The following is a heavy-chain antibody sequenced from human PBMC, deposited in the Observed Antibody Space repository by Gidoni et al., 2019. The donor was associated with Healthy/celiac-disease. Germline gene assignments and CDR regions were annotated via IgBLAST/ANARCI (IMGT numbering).Heavy chain of an antibody. V-gene: IGHV3-21*01. D-gene: IGHD2-2*01. J-gene: IGHJ3*02. CDR1: GFTFSSYS. CDR3: AREGRTDDAFDI. CDR2: ISSSSSYI. Sequence: EVQLVESGGGLVKPGGSLRLSCAASGFTFSSYSMNWVRQAPGKGLEWVSSISSSSSYIYYADSVKGRFTISRDNAKNSLYLQMNSLRAEDTAVYYCAREGRTDDAFDIWGQGTMVTVSS.